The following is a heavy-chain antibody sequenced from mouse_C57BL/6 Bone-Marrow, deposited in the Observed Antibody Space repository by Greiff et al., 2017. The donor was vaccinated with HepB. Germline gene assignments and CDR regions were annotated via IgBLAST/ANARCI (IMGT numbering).Heavy chain of an antibody. V-gene: IGHV1-76*01. D-gene: IGHD2-4*01. CDR2: IYPGSGNT. CDR1: GYTFTDYY. Sequence: QVQLQQSGAELVRPGASVKLSCKASGYTFTDYYINWVKQRPGQGLEWIARIYPGSGNTYYNEKFKGKATLTAEKSSSTAYMQLSSLTSEDSAVYFCARYCDYDDYWGKGTTLTVSS. J-gene: IGHJ2*01. CDR3: ARYCDYDDY.